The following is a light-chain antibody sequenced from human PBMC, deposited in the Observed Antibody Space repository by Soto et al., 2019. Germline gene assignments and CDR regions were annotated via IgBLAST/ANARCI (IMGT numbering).Light chain of an antibody. CDR1: SSDVGGYNY. CDR3: TSYTSSSTYV. V-gene: IGLV2-14*01. Sequence: QSVLTQPASVSGSPGQSITISCTGTSSDVGGYNYVSWYQQHPGKAPKLIIFDVSNRPSGVSNRLSGSKSGNTASLTISGLQAEDEADYYCTSYTSSSTYVFGTGTKVTV. CDR2: DVS. J-gene: IGLJ1*01.